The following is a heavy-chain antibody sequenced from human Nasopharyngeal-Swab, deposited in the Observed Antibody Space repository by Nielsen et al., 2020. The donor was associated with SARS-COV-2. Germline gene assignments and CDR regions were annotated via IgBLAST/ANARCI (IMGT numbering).Heavy chain of an antibody. J-gene: IGHJ6*02. CDR3: ARGCVLTGPSCYYYGMDV. CDR2: ISSSSSYI. Sequence: GALKISCAASGFTFSTYSMNWVRQAPGKGLEWVSSISSSSSYIYYADSLKGRFTISRDNAKNSLYLQMNSLRAEDTAVYYCARGCVLTGPSCYYYGMDVWGQGTTVTVSS. CDR1: GFTFSTYS. V-gene: IGHV3-21*01. D-gene: IGHD3-9*01.